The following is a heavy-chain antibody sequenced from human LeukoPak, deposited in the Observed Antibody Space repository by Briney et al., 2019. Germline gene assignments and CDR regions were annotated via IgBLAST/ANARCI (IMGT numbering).Heavy chain of an antibody. V-gene: IGHV4-61*05. J-gene: IGHJ4*02. CDR2: IYYSGST. CDR1: GDSISSSSSY. D-gene: IGHD1-26*01. CDR3: ARVGELLEDGYYFDY. Sequence: SETLSLTCSVSGDSISSSSSYWGWIRQPPGKGLEWIGYIYYSGSTNYNPSLKSRVTISVDTSKNQFSLKLSSVTAADTAVYYCARVGELLEDGYYFDYWGQGTLVTVSS.